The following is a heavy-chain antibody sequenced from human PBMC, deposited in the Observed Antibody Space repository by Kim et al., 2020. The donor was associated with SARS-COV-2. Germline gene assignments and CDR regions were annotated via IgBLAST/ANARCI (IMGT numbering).Heavy chain of an antibody. D-gene: IGHD7-27*01. J-gene: IGHJ5*02. V-gene: IGHV4-59*01. CDR2: IYYSGST. CDR3: ARDIRSPLGRWFDP. CDR1: GGSISSYY. Sequence: SETLSLTCTVSGGSISSYYWSWIRQPPGKGLEWIGYIYYSGSTNYNPSLKSRVTISVDTSKNQFSLKLSSVTAADTAVYYCARDIRSPLGRWFDPWGQGTLVTVSS.